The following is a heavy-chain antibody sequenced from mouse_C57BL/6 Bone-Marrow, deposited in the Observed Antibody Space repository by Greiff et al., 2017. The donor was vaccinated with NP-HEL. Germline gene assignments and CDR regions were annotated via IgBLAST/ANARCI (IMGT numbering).Heavy chain of an antibody. V-gene: IGHV1-81*01. J-gene: IGHJ3*01. CDR1: GYTFTSYG. Sequence: VQLQQSGAELARPGASVKLSCKASGYTFTSYGISWVKQRTGQGLEWIGEIYPRSGNTYYNQKFKGKSTLTVDKSSSTAYMQLSSLTSEDSAVYYCAREGAYWGQGTLVTVAA. CDR3: AREGAY. CDR2: IYPRSGNT.